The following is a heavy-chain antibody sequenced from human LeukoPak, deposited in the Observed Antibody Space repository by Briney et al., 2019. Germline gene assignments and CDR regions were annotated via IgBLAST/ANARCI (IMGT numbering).Heavy chain of an antibody. Sequence: SGPTLVKPTQTLTLTCTISGFSLSTSGVSVGWIRQPPGKALGWLALFYWDDDKSYSPSLKSRLTITNDTAKTQVLHTMTNMDPVDTATYYCVHSIDCLLLYFDGGGDAFDIWGQGTRVTVSS. CDR1: GFSLSTSGVS. V-gene: IGHV2-5*02. CDR3: VHSIDCLLLYFDGGGDAFDI. CDR2: FYWDDDK. D-gene: IGHD3-9*01. J-gene: IGHJ3*02.